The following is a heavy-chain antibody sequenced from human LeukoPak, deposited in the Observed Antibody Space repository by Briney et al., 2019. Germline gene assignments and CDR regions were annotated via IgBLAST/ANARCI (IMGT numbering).Heavy chain of an antibody. CDR2: INHSGST. D-gene: IGHD6-19*01. Sequence: SETLSLTCAVYGGSFSGYYWSWIRQPPGKGLEWIGEINHSGSTNYNPSLKSRVTVSVDTSKNQFSLKLSSVTAADTAVYYCARHSSGWEEGLGYWGQGTLVTVSS. V-gene: IGHV4-34*01. CDR3: ARHSSGWEEGLGY. J-gene: IGHJ4*02. CDR1: GGSFSGYY.